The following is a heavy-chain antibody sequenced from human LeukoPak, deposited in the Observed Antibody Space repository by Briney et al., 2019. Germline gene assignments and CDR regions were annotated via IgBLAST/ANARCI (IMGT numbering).Heavy chain of an antibody. D-gene: IGHD3-3*01. V-gene: IGHV1-2*02. CDR1: GFTFTGYY. J-gene: IGHJ6*02. CDR3: ARMTWSYGMDV. Sequence: GASVKVSCKASGFTFTGYYIHWLRQAPGQGLEWMGWINPNSGGTNYAQKFQGRVTLTRDTSISTAYMELSRLTSDDTAVYYCARMTWSYGMDVWGQGTTVTVSS. CDR2: INPNSGGT.